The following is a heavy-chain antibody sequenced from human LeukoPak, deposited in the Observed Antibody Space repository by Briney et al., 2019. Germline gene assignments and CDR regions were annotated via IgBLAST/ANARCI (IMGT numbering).Heavy chain of an antibody. Sequence: GASVKVSCKASGYTFVSHGFSWVRQAPGQGLEWMGWISSLNGNTYFAQKFKDRLTMTTDTSTTTAYLELRSLRYDDTAVYYCARWGNTNYWEHLGDYWGQGTLVTVSS. V-gene: IGHV1-18*01. CDR3: ARWGNTNYWEHLGDY. D-gene: IGHD4-11*01. J-gene: IGHJ4*02. CDR1: GYTFVSHG. CDR2: ISSLNGNT.